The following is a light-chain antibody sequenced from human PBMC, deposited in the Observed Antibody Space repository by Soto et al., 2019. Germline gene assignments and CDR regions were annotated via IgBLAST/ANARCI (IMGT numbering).Light chain of an antibody. CDR2: ESD. CDR1: SSNIENNY. CDR3: GTWDSSLSAGV. J-gene: IGLJ2*01. Sequence: QSVLTQPPSVSAAPGQTVTISCSGSSSNIENNYVSWYQQLPGTAPKLLIYESDKRPSGIPDRFSGSKSGTSATLGITGLQTGDEADYYCGTWDSSLSAGVFGGGTKLTVL. V-gene: IGLV1-51*02.